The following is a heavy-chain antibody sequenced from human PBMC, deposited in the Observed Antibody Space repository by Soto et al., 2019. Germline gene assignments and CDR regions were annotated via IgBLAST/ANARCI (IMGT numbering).Heavy chain of an antibody. D-gene: IGHD3-10*01. V-gene: IGHV3-74*01. CDR2: INSDGSST. Sequence: QPGGSLRLSCAASGFTFSSYWMHWVRQAPGKGLVWVSRINSDGSSTSYADSVKGRFTISRDNAKNTRYLQMTSLTAEDTAVYYCATDMAHREETYYYYCHGMDVCGHGTTVTVS. CDR1: GFTFSSYW. CDR3: ATDMAHREETYYYYCHGMDV. J-gene: IGHJ6*02.